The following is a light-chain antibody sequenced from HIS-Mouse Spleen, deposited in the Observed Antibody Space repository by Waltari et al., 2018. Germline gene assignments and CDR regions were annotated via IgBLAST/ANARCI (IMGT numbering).Light chain of an antibody. CDR2: AAS. V-gene: IGKV1-39*01. CDR3: QQSYSTPFT. CDR1: QIISSY. Sequence: DIKMTQSPSSLSASVGDRVTITCRASQIISSYLNWYQQKPGKAPKLLIYAASSLQSGVPSRFSGSGSGTDFTLTISSLQPEDFATYYCQQSYSTPFTFGPGTKVDIK. J-gene: IGKJ3*01.